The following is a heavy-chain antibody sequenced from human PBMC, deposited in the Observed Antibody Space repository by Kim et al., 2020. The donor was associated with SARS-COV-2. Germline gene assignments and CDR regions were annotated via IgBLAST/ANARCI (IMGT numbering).Heavy chain of an antibody. CDR2: ISGSGCNT. Sequence: GGSLRLSCAASGFTFSGYGMTWVRQAPGKGLEWVSAISGSGCNTYYADSVRGRFTISRDNSQNTVFLQVTSLRDDDTAVYYCAKDRAAAAGTGQFDYWGQGPLVTVSS. D-gene: IGHD6-13*01. CDR3: AKDRAAAAGTGQFDY. CDR1: GFTFSGYG. V-gene: IGHV3-23*01. J-gene: IGHJ4*02.